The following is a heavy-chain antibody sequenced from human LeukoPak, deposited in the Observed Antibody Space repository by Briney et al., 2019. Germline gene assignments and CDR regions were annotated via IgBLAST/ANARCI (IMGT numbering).Heavy chain of an antibody. Sequence: GGSLRLSCAASGFTFSSYWMHWVRQAPGKGLVWVSRIKTDGSSTSYADSVKGRFTISRDNAKNTLYLQMNSLRAEDTAVYYCAKVSKYYYDSSGIRGAFDIWGQGTMVTVPS. CDR1: GFTFSSYW. V-gene: IGHV3-74*01. D-gene: IGHD3-22*01. CDR2: IKTDGSST. CDR3: AKVSKYYYDSSGIRGAFDI. J-gene: IGHJ3*02.